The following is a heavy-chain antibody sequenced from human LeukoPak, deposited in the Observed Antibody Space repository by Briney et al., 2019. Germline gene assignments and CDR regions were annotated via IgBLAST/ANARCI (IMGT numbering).Heavy chain of an antibody. CDR1: GFTFGDYW. CDR3: ARDNWELRGFDY. CDR2: IKRDGSEK. J-gene: IGHJ4*02. Sequence: GGSLRLSCAASGFTFGDYWMTRVRQAPGKGLEWVANIKRDGSEKYSADSVKGRFTISRDNAKNSMYLQMNSLRAKDTAVYYCARDNWELRGFDYWGQGTLVTVSS. D-gene: IGHD3-10*01. V-gene: IGHV3-7*01.